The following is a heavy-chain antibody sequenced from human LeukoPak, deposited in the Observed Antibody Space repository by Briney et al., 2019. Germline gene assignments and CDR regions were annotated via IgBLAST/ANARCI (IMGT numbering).Heavy chain of an antibody. D-gene: IGHD2-2*01. CDR3: TRSLPAAMFSLDY. CDR2: IYYSGST. CDR1: GDSISGYY. Sequence: KPSETLSLTCTVSGDSISGYYWSWIRQPPGKRLEWIGYIYYSGSTNYNPPLKTRVTISVDTSKNQFSLKLTSVTAADTAVYYCTRSLPAAMFSLDYWGQGTLVTVSS. V-gene: IGHV4-59*01. J-gene: IGHJ4*02.